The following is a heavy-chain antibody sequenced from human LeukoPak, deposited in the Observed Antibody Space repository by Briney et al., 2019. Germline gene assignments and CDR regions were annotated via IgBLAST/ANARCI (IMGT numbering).Heavy chain of an antibody. J-gene: IGHJ4*02. V-gene: IGHV3-11*01. D-gene: IGHD6-13*01. CDR2: ISTSGTTI. Sequence: GGSLRLSCAVSGFSFTNVWMNWVRQAPGKGLEWVSYISTSGTTIYYAGSVKGRFTIFRENTKNSLYLQMNSLRAEDTAVYYCARGGSSWSFDYWGQGTLVTVSS. CDR1: GFSFTNVW. CDR3: ARGGSSWSFDY.